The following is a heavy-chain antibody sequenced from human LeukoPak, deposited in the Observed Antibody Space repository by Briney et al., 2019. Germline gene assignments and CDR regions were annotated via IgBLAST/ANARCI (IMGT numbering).Heavy chain of an antibody. D-gene: IGHD6-19*01. CDR3: AKDLSYTSGASDH. CDR1: GFTFSAFA. Sequence: PGGSLRLSCAASGFTFSAFAMTWVRQAPGKGLEWASTITGDGYNTYSADSVKGRITFSRDNSKNTLSLQLRSLRAEDTAVYYCAKDLSYTSGASDHWGQGTLVTVSS. J-gene: IGHJ4*02. CDR2: ITGDGYNT. V-gene: IGHV3-23*01.